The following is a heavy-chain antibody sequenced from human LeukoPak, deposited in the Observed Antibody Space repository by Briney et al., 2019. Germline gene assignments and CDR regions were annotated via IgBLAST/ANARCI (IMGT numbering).Heavy chain of an antibody. J-gene: IGHJ6*03. V-gene: IGHV4-61*02. D-gene: IGHD3-10*01. Sequence: SSETLSLTCTVSGGSISSGTYYWSWIRQPAGKGLEWIGRIYGKGSTNYNPSLKSRVTISTDTSKNQFSLKLSSVTAADTAVYYCARAVGSGSFQTYYYYMDVWGKGTTVTISS. CDR2: IYGKGST. CDR3: ARAVGSGSFQTYYYYMDV. CDR1: GGSISSGTYY.